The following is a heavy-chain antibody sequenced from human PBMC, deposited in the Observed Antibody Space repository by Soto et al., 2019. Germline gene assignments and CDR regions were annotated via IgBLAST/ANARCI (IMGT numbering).Heavy chain of an antibody. CDR3: ARESYKFGYASDH. Sequence: QVLLVQSGAEVKQPGASVKVSCKTSGYTFRDYYMHWVRQAPGRGLEYMGMINPIAGATTYVQKFQGRVTMTSDASTSTVYMELSSLTSEDTAVYYCARESYKFGYASDHWGQGTLVTVSS. CDR1: GYTFRDYY. D-gene: IGHD5-18*01. J-gene: IGHJ4*02. CDR2: INPIAGAT. V-gene: IGHV1-46*01.